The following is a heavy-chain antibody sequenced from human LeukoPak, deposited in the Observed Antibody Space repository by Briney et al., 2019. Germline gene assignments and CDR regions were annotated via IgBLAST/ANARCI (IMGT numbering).Heavy chain of an antibody. Sequence: GGSLRLSRAVSGITLSNYGMSWVRQAPGKGLDWVAGISDSGGRTKYADSVKGRFTISRDNPKNALFLQVNSLRPEDTAVYFCAKRGVVIRVILVGFHKEANYFDSWGQGALVTVSS. CDR1: GITLSNYG. V-gene: IGHV3-23*01. D-gene: IGHD3-22*01. J-gene: IGHJ4*02. CDR3: AKRGVVIRVILVGFHKEANYFDS. CDR2: ISDSGGRT.